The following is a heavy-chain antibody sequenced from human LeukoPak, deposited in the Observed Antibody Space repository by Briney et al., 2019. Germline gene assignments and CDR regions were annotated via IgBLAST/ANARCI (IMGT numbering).Heavy chain of an antibody. CDR3: ARVHDYSTKIDY. Sequence: SETLSLTCTVSGGSISSGDYYWSWIRQPPGKGLEWIGYIYYSGSTYYNPSLKSRVTISVDTSKNQFSLKLSSVTAADTAVYYCARVHDYSTKIDYWGQGTLVTVSS. CDR1: GGSISSGDYY. D-gene: IGHD4-11*01. J-gene: IGHJ4*02. V-gene: IGHV4-30-4*08. CDR2: IYYSGST.